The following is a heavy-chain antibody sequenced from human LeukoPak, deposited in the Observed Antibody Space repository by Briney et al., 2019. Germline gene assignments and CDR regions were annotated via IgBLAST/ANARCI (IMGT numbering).Heavy chain of an antibody. J-gene: IGHJ6*03. Sequence: SETLSLTCTVSGGSISSYYWSWIRQPPGKGLEWIGYIYYSGSTNYNPSLKSRVTISVDTSKNQFSLKLSSVTAADTAVYYCARSLRLGGYYYYYYMDVWGKGTTVTVSS. CDR3: ARSLRLGGYYYYYYMDV. V-gene: IGHV4-59*01. CDR1: GGSISSYY. CDR2: IYYSGST. D-gene: IGHD1-26*01.